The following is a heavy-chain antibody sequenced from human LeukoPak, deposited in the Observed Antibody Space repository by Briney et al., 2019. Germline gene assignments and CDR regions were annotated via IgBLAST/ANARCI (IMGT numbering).Heavy chain of an antibody. CDR1: GGTFSSYA. CDR2: IIPIFGTA. Sequence: SVKVSCKASGGTFSSYAISWVRQAPGQGLEWMGGIIPIFGTANYAQKFQGRVTITADESTSTAYMELSSLRSEDTAVCYCASNYDSSGYYRWWGQGTLVTVSS. CDR3: ASNYDSSGYYRW. V-gene: IGHV1-69*13. D-gene: IGHD3-22*01. J-gene: IGHJ4*02.